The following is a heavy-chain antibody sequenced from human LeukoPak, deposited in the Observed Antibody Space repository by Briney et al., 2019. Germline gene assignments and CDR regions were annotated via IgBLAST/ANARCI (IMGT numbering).Heavy chain of an antibody. D-gene: IGHD1-14*01. J-gene: IGHJ6*03. CDR1: GGTFGSYA. CDR2: IVPGGGTT. V-gene: IGHV1-69*01. Sequence: SLKVSCKASGGTFGSYAFSWVRQAPGQGLEWMGRIVPGGGTTNYPQNFPGRVTIPADESPATVFIALSRLRAPATALSYCARARFLVMTGNRPSYYSTDVWGTGTPVIVSS. CDR3: ARARFLVMTGNRPSYYSTDV.